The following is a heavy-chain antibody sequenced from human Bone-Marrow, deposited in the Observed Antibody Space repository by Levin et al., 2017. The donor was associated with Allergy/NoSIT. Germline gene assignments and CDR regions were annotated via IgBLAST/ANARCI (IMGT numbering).Heavy chain of an antibody. V-gene: IGHV4-38-2*01. CDR1: GYSIHSGYY. CDR3: ARWYSSSGYFDY. D-gene: IGHD6-13*01. Sequence: PSQTLSLTCAVSGYSIHSGYYWGWIRQPPGMGLEWIGSVHHSVSSNYNPSLKSRVTISVDTSKKQFSLKLSSVTAADTAVYYCARWYSSSGYFDYWGQGTPVTVSS. CDR2: VHHSVSS. J-gene: IGHJ4*02.